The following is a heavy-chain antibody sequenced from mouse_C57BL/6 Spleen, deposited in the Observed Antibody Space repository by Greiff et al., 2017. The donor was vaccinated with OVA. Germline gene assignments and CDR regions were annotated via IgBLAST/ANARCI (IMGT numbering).Heavy chain of an antibody. CDR3: AKHGGGAQATYAMDY. CDR1: KLKINNSG. Sequence: VQLVESGPGLVAPSQSLSITRRITKLKINNSGVPWVRQPPGKGLEWLGVIWGGGSTNYNSALMSRLSISKDNSKSQVFLKMNSLQTDDTAMYYCAKHGGGAQATYAMDYWGQGTSVTVSS. CDR2: IWGGGST. V-gene: IGHV2-9*01. J-gene: IGHJ4*01. D-gene: IGHD3-2*02.